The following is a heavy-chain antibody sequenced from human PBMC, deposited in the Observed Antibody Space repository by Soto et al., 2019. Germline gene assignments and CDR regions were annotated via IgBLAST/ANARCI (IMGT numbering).Heavy chain of an antibody. V-gene: IGHV4-34*01. D-gene: IGHD4-4*01. CDR3: ARLSTVTKYYYYYYMDV. CDR2: INHSGST. J-gene: IGHJ6*03. CDR1: GGSFSGYY. Sequence: SETLSLTCAVYGGSFSGYYWSWIRQPPGKGLEWIGEINHSGSTNYNPSLKSRVTISVDTSKNQFSLELSSVTAADTAVYYCARLSTVTKYYYYYYMDVWGKGTTVTVSS.